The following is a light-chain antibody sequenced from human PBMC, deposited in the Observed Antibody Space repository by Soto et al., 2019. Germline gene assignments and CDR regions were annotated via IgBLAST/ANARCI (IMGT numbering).Light chain of an antibody. J-gene: IGKJ3*01. CDR2: DAS. CDR3: QRYGSSTT. Sequence: EIVLTQSPGTLSLSPGERATLSCRASQSVSSSYLAWYQQKPGQAPRLLIYDASSRATAIPDRFSGSGSGTAFTLTISRLEPGDFAVYYCQRYGSSTTFGPGTKVDIK. V-gene: IGKV3-20*01. CDR1: QSVSSSY.